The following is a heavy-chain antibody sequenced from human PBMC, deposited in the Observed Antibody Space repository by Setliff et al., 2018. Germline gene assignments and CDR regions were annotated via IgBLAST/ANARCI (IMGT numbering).Heavy chain of an antibody. D-gene: IGHD2-15*01. CDR2: IWDDGVEK. CDR1: GVTFSTYR. J-gene: IGHJ4*02. V-gene: IGHV3-33*08. Sequence: GGSLRLSCAASGVTFSTYRMHWVRQAPGKGLEWVAVIWDDGVEKYHADSVKGRFTISRDNSKNTLYLQMNSLRPEDTAVYYCARTCSGSGCYAGLESWGQGTPVTVSS. CDR3: ARTCSGSGCYAGLES.